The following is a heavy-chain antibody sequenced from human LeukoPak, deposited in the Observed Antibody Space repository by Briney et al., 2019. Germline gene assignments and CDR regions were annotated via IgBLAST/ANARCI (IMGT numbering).Heavy chain of an antibody. J-gene: IGHJ4*01. Sequence: PSETLSLTCAVYGGSFSGYYWSWLRQPPGKGLEWIGEINHSGSTNYNPSLKSRVTISVDTSKNQFSLKLSSVTAADTAVYYCARDRDVDDFDSWGHGTLVTVSS. V-gene: IGHV4-34*01. CDR1: GGSFSGYY. CDR2: INHSGST. D-gene: IGHD2-15*01. CDR3: ARDRDVDDFDS.